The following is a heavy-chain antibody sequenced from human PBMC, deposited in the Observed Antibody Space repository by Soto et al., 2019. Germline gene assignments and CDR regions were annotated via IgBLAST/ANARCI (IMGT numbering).Heavy chain of an antibody. V-gene: IGHV1-18*01. CDR2: ISAYNGNT. D-gene: IGHD3-9*01. CDR3: ATQYYDILTGYYYYYGMDV. Sequence: QVQLVQSGAEVKKPGASVKVSCKASGYTFTSYGISWVRQAPGQGLEWMGWISAYNGNTNYAQKLQGRVTMTTDTXXSXAXXELRSLRSDDTAVYYCATQYYDILTGYYYYYGMDVWGQGTTVTVSS. J-gene: IGHJ6*02. CDR1: GYTFTSYG.